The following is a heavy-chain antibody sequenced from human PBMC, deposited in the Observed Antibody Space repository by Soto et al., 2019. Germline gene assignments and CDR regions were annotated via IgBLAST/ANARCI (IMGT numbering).Heavy chain of an antibody. CDR2: IDPSDSYT. D-gene: IGHD1-26*01. J-gene: IGHJ6*02. CDR1: GYSFTSYW. CDR3: ARQGSGIYSPPYYYGMVV. Sequence: GESLKISCKGSGYSFTSYWISWVRQMPGKGLEWMGRIDPSDSYTNYSPSFQGHVTISADKSISTAYLQWSSLKASDTAMYYCARQGSGIYSPPYYYGMVVWGQGTTVTVSS. V-gene: IGHV5-10-1*01.